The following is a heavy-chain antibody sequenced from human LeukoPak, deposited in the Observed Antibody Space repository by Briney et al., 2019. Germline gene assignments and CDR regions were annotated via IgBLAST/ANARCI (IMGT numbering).Heavy chain of an antibody. CDR3: ARRASGWDYYDSSGFDY. CDR1: GFTFSSYD. CDR2: IGTAGDT. Sequence: GGSLRLSCAASGFTFSSYDMHWVRHATGKGLEWVSAIGTAGDTYYPGSVKGRFTISRENAKNSLYLRMNSLRAGDTAVYYCARRASGWDYYDSSGFDYWGQGTLVTVSS. D-gene: IGHD3-22*01. V-gene: IGHV3-13*01. J-gene: IGHJ4*02.